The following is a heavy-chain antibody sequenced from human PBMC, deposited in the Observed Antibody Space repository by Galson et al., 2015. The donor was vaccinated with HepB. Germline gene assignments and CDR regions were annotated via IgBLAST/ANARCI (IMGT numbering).Heavy chain of an antibody. CDR2: INPSGGST. CDR3: ARGVLLWDGPDY. Sequence: SVKVSCKASGYKFTSYYMHWVRQAPGQGLEWMGIINPSGGSTDYAQKFRGRLTVTRDTSTSTVFMELSSLTSEDTAVYHCARGVLLWDGPDYWGQGTLATVSS. J-gene: IGHJ4*02. D-gene: IGHD3-10*01. V-gene: IGHV1-46*01. CDR1: GYKFTSYY.